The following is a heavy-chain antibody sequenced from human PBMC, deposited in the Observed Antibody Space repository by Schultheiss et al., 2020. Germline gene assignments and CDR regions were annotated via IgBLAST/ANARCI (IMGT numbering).Heavy chain of an antibody. Sequence: GESLKISCAASGFTFSSYGMHWVRQAPGKGLEWVAVIWYDGSNKYYADSVKGRFTISRDNSKNTLYLQMNSLRAEDTAVYYCARGQLLDGDDYYYDMDVWGQGTTVTVSS. CDR1: GFTFSSYG. CDR3: ARGQLLDGDDYYYDMDV. D-gene: IGHD3-3*01. CDR2: IWYDGSNK. J-gene: IGHJ6*02. V-gene: IGHV3-33*01.